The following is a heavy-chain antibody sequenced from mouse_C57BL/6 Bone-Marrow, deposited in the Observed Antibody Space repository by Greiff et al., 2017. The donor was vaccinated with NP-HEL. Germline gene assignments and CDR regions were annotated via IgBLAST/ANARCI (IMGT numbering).Heavy chain of an antibody. CDR2: IYPRSGNT. D-gene: IGHD1-1*01. CDR1: GYTFTSYG. CDR3: ARNVLRWFAY. V-gene: IGHV1-81*01. J-gene: IGHJ3*01. Sequence: QVHVKQSGAELARPGASVKLSCKASGYTFTSYGISWVKQRTGQGLEWIGEIYPRSGNTYYNEKFKGKATLTADKSSSTAYMELRSLTSEDSAVYFCARNVLRWFAYWGQGTLVTVSA.